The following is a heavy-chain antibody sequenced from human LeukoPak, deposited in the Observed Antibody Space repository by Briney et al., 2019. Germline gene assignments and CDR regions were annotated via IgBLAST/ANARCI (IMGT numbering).Heavy chain of an antibody. D-gene: IGHD3-10*01. CDR2: INHSGST. J-gene: IGHJ5*02. CDR3: ARAHPYFYGSGSYRHWFDP. V-gene: IGHV4-34*01. CDR1: GGSFSGYY. Sequence: PSETLSLTCAVYGGSFSGYYWSWIRQPPGKGLEWIGEINHSGSTNYNPSLKSRVTISVDTSKNQFSLELSSVTAADTAVYYCARAHPYFYGSGSYRHWFDPWGQGTLVTVSS.